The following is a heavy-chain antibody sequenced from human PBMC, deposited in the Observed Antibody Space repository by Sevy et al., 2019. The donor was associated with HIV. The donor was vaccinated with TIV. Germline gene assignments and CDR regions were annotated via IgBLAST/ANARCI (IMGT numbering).Heavy chain of an antibody. Sequence: GGSLRLSCAASGFTFSSFGMHWVRQAPGTGLEWVAVIWFDGSNTYYADSVKGRFTISRDIAKNTLHLQMNSLRAEDTAVYYCARDLEFYDSGDYGPAFMPDFWGHRTLVTVSS. D-gene: IGHD4-17*01. J-gene: IGHJ4*01. CDR1: GFTFSSFG. CDR3: ARDLEFYDSGDYGPAFMPDF. V-gene: IGHV3-33*01. CDR2: IWFDGSNT.